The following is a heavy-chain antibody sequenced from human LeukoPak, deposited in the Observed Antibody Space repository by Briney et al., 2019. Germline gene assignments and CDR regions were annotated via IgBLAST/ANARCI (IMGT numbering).Heavy chain of an antibody. D-gene: IGHD3-9*01. J-gene: IGHJ4*02. CDR3: AGPTYMSATGYFDY. Sequence: PSETLSLTCNVYGGSVSHYYWSWIRQPPGKGLEWIGYMYYGGSSNYNPSLKSRVTISIDTSKNQFSLKLNSVTAADTAVYYCAGPTYMSATGYFDYWGQGILVTVSS. CDR1: GGSVSHYY. CDR2: MYYGGSS. V-gene: IGHV4-59*02.